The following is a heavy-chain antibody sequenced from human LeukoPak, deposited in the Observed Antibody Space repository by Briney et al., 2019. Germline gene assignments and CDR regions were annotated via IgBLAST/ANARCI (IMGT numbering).Heavy chain of an antibody. Sequence: KPSETLSLTCTGSGDSINSYYWNWIRQPPGKGLEWIGYIHYGGNTNYNPSLKSRVTISLDTSRKFFSLNLSAVTAADTAVYYCARDRHLGWFDSWGQGTLVHVSS. CDR1: GDSINSYY. CDR3: ARDRHLGWFDS. J-gene: IGHJ5*01. D-gene: IGHD7-27*01. V-gene: IGHV4-59*01. CDR2: IHYGGNT.